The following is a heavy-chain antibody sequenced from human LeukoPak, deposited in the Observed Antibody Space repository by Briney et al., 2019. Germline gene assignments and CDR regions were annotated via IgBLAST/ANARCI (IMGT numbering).Heavy chain of an antibody. J-gene: IGHJ4*02. CDR3: ARHLDYGDYPFDY. D-gene: IGHD4-17*01. Sequence: SETLSLTCTVSGGSISSYYWSWIRQPPGKGLEWIGYIYYSGSTNYNPSLKSRVTISVDTSKNQFSLRLSSVPAAATAVYYCARHLDYGDYPFDYWGQGTLVTVSS. CDR1: GGSISSYY. CDR2: IYYSGST. V-gene: IGHV4-59*08.